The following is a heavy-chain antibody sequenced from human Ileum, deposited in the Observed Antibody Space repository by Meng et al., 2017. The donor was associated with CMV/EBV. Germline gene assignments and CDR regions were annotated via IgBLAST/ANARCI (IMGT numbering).Heavy chain of an antibody. Sequence: SETLSLTCNVSGVSMSDHNYYWGWIRQPPGTGLEYIGSVHQSVNTFYNPSLKSRVTISVDTSKNQLSLRLRSVTAADTAVYYCARREYCGISYCSNMAGGQGKLVTVSS. CDR1: GVSMSDHNYY. D-gene: IGHD2-21*01. V-gene: IGHV4-39*01. CDR2: VHQSVNT. J-gene: IGHJ4*02. CDR3: ARREYCGISYCSNMA.